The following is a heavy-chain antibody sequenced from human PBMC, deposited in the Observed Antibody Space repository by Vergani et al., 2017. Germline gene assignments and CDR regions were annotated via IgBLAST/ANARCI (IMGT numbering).Heavy chain of an antibody. V-gene: IGHV5-51*03. Sequence: EVQLVQSGAEVKKPGESLKISCQGSGYSINNYWIAWVRQRHGKGLEWMGIIYAGDSDVRYSPSFQGQVTMSVDKSISTAYLQWSSLKASDTAMYYCARAMVRGVTPYAFDIWGQGTMVTVSS. D-gene: IGHD3-10*01. CDR3: ARAMVRGVTPYAFDI. J-gene: IGHJ3*02. CDR1: GYSINNYW. CDR2: IYAGDSDV.